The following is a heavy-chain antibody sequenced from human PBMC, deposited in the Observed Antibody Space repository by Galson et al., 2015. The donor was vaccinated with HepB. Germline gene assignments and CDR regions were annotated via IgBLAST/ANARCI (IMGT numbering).Heavy chain of an antibody. D-gene: IGHD3-10*02. CDR2: IYPGDSDT. V-gene: IGHV5-51*01. CDR3: ARCYVRGVILYYFDY. Sequence: QSGAEVKKPGESLKISCKGSGYSFTSYWIGWVRQMPGKGLEWMGIIYPGDSDTRYSPSFQGQVTISADKSISTAYLQWSSLKASDTAMYYCARCYVRGVILYYFDYWGQGTLVTVSS. CDR1: GYSFTSYW. J-gene: IGHJ4*02.